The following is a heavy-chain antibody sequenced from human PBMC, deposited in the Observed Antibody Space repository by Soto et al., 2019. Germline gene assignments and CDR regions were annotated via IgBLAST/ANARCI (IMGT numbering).Heavy chain of an antibody. V-gene: IGHV1-2*04. CDR2: INPNSGGT. CDR1: GYTFTGYY. J-gene: IGHJ4*02. D-gene: IGHD3-22*01. Sequence: ASVKVSCKASGYTFTGYYMHWVRQAPGQGLEWMGWINPNSGGTNYAQKFQGWVTMTRDTSISTAYMELSRLRSDDTAVYYCAREASEANYYDSSGSPEYFGYWGQGTLVTVSS. CDR3: AREASEANYYDSSGSPEYFGY.